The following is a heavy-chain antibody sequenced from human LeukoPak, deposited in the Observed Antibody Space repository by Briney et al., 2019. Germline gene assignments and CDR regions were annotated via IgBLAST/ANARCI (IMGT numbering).Heavy chain of an antibody. CDR1: GGSISSYY. D-gene: IGHD6-19*01. Sequence: PSETLSLTCTVSGGSISSYYWSWIRQPPGKGPEWIGYIYYSGSTNYNPSLKSRVTISVDTSKNQFSLKLSSVTAADTAVYYCARRGRSDSSGWYFGYWGQGTLVTVSS. CDR3: ARRGRSDSSGWYFGY. CDR2: IYYSGST. J-gene: IGHJ4*02. V-gene: IGHV4-59*01.